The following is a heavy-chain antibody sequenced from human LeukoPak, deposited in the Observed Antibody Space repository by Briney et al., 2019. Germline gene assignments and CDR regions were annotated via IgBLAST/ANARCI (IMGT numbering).Heavy chain of an antibody. CDR3: ARLNNRVLFDS. CDR2: IYSSGIT. V-gene: IGHV4-4*07. CDR1: GDFISSSY. Sequence: SETLSLTCTVCGDFISSSYWSWSRQPAGKGLEWIRRIYSSGITNYNPSLNSRVTMSLDTSKNQFSLKLNSVTAADTALYYCARLNNRVLFDSWGQGTQVTVSS. J-gene: IGHJ4*02. D-gene: IGHD1-14*01.